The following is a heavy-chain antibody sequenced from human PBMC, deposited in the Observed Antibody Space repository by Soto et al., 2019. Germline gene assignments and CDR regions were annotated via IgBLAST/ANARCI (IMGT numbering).Heavy chain of an antibody. J-gene: IGHJ4*02. CDR3: TTGITPGAGDYPFDY. CDR2: IKSKTDGGTT. V-gene: IGHV3-15*01. CDR1: GFTFSNAW. D-gene: IGHD4-17*01. Sequence: GGSLRLSCAASGFTFSNAWMSWVRQAPGKGLEWVGRIKSKTDGGTTDYAAPVKGRFTISRDDSKNTLYLQMNSLKTEDTAVYYCTTGITPGAGDYPFDYWGQGTLVTVSS.